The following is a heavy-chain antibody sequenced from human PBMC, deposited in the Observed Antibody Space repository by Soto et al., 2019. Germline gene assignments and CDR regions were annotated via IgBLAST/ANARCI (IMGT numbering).Heavy chain of an antibody. CDR2: LGAGGGT. D-gene: IGHD3-10*01. J-gene: IGHJ4*02. CDR1: GFTVDTYD. V-gene: IGHV3-13*01. Sequence: EVQLVESGGDLVESGGSLRLACAVSGFTVDTYDMHWVCQVTGKSLEWGSPLGAGGGTYFPDSVQGRFTVSRENAKNSFYLQMNSLTVGDTAVYYCARGTMVRGNVDPGISGPLDFWGQGTLVAVSS. CDR3: ARGTMVRGNVDPGISGPLDF.